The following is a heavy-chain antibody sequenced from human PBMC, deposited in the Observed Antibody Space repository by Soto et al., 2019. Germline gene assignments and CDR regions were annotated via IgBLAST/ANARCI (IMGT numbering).Heavy chain of an antibody. CDR1: GGTFSSYA. D-gene: IGHD3-22*01. CDR2: IIPIFGTA. V-gene: IGHV1-69*13. CDR3: ARGNYYDSSGYYQTRYNWFDP. Sequence: SVKVSCKASGGTFSSYAISWVRQAPGQGLEWMGGIIPIFGTANYAQKFQGRVTITADESTSTAYMELSSLRSEDTAVYYCARGNYYDSSGYYQTRYNWFDPWGQGTLSPSPQ. J-gene: IGHJ5*02.